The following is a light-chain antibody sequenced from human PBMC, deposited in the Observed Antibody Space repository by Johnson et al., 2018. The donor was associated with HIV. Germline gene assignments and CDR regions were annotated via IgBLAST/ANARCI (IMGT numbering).Light chain of an antibody. J-gene: IGLJ1*01. CDR1: SSNIGNNY. V-gene: IGLV1-51*01. CDR3: GTWDSSLSAGL. CDR2: DNN. Sequence: QSVLTQPPSVSAAPGQKVTISCSGSSSNIGNNYVSWYQQLPGTAPKRLIYDNNKRPSGIPDRFSGSKSGTSATLGITGLQTGDEADYYCGTWDSSLSAGLFGTGTKVTVL.